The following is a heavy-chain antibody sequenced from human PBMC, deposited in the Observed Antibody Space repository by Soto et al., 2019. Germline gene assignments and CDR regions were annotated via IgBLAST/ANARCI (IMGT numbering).Heavy chain of an antibody. D-gene: IGHD6-19*01. V-gene: IGHV1-8*01. CDR3: ARGDIAVAGTMHYYYYYYMDF. Sequence: GASVKVSCKASGYTFTSYDINWVRQATGQGLEWMGWMNPNSGNTGYAQKFQGRVTMTRNTSISTAYMELSSLRSEDTAVYYCARGDIAVAGTMHYYYYYYMDFWGKGTTVTVSS. CDR2: MNPNSGNT. J-gene: IGHJ6*03. CDR1: GYTFTSYD.